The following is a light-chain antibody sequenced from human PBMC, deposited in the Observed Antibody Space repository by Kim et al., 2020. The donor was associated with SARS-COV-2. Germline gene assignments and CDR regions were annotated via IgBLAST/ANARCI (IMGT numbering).Light chain of an antibody. Sequence: EIVLTQSPATLSLSPGERATLSCRASQSVSSYLAWYQQKPGQAPRLLIYDASNRATGIPARFSGSGSGTDFTLTISSLEPEDFAVYYCQQRSCWPWTFGQGTKVDIK. CDR1: QSVSSY. V-gene: IGKV3-11*01. CDR2: DAS. J-gene: IGKJ1*01. CDR3: QQRSCWPWT.